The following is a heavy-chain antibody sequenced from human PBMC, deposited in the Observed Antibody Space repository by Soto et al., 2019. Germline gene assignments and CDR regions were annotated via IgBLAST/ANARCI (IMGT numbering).Heavy chain of an antibody. Sequence: GGSLRLSCAASGFTFSSYGMHWVRQAPGKGLEWVAVISYDGSNKYYADSVKGRFTISRDNSKNTLYLQMNSLRAEDTAVYYCAKEVSSYLDAPFHSSSWYNPGVPHYWGQGTLVTVSS. J-gene: IGHJ4*02. CDR1: GFTFSSYG. V-gene: IGHV3-30*18. D-gene: IGHD6-13*01. CDR3: AKEVSSYLDAPFHSSSWYNPGVPHY. CDR2: ISYDGSNK.